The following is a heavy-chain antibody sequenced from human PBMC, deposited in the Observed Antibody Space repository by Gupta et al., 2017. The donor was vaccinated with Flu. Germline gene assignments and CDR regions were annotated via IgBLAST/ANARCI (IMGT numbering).Heavy chain of an antibody. J-gene: IGHJ4*02. CDR1: GFTFSSHG. D-gene: IGHD6-19*01. CDR2: IWSDGTNK. V-gene: IGHV3-33*01. CDR3: ARDRGIAVADIDY. Sequence: QVQVVESGGGVVQPGRSLRLSCVVSGFTFSSHGMHWVRQAPGKGLEWLAVIWSDGTNKYYGDSVKGRLTITRDNSKNMVYLQVNSRRVEDTAVYYCARDRGIAVADIDYWGQGTVVPVS.